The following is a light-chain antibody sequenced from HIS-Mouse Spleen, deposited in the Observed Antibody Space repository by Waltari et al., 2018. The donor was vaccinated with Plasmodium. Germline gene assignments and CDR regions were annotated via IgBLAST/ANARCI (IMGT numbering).Light chain of an antibody. Sequence: SYELTQPPSVSVSPGQTARITCSGDALPNKYAYWYQQNSGQAPLLVIYEDSKRPSGIPERFSSSSSGTMATLTISGAQVEDEADYYCYSTDSSGNHRVFGGGTKLTVL. CDR1: ALPNKY. J-gene: IGLJ3*02. CDR3: YSTDSSGNHRV. CDR2: EDS. V-gene: IGLV3-10*01.